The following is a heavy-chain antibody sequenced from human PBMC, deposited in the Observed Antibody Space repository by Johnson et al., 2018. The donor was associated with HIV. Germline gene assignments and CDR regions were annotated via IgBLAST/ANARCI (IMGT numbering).Heavy chain of an antibody. Sequence: VQLVESGGGLVQPGGSLRLSCAASGFTVSSNYMSWVRQAPGKGLEWVSLIYSDSSTYYADSVKGKLTISRDNSKNTLYLQMNSLRAEDTAVYYCAKDLGDAVGTTHDAFDIWGQGTMVT. V-gene: IGHV3-66*01. J-gene: IGHJ3*02. D-gene: IGHD1-26*01. CDR1: GFTVSSNY. CDR2: IYSDSST. CDR3: AKDLGDAVGTTHDAFDI.